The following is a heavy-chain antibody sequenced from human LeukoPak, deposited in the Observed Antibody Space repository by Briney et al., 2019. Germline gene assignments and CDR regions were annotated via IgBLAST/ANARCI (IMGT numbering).Heavy chain of an antibody. J-gene: IGHJ6*02. CDR1: GGTFSSYA. CDR3: ARCPYYYYGMDV. V-gene: IGHV1-69*04. CDR2: IIPILGIA. Sequence: GASVKVSCKASGGTFSSYAISWVRQAPGQGLEWMGRIIPILGIANYAQKFQSRVTITADKSTSTAYMELSSLRSEDTAVYYCARCPYYYYGMDVWGQGTTVTVSS.